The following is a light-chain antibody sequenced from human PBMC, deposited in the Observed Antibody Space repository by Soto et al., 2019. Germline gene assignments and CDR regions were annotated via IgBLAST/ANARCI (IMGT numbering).Light chain of an antibody. J-gene: IGKJ3*01. CDR3: QKYNSALFT. Sequence: EIVMTQSPGTLSALPGHSATLPCRASQSVGSNIAWYQQRPGQAPRLLIYAASTRAAGVPIRFSGSGSGTEFTLTITSLQSDDFAVYYCQKYNSALFTFGPGTKVDIK. CDR1: QSVGSN. V-gene: IGKV3-15*01. CDR2: AAS.